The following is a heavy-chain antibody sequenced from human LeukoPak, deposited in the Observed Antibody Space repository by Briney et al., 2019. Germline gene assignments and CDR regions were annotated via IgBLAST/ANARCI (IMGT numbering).Heavy chain of an antibody. J-gene: IGHJ4*02. V-gene: IGHV3-53*01. CDR3: ARTVGYSYGFFDY. D-gene: IGHD5-18*01. CDR1: GFTVSSNY. Sequence: GGSPRLSCAASGFTVSSNYMSWGRRAPGKGLEWVSVIYSGGSTYYADPVKGRFTISRDNSKNTLYLQMNSLRAEDTAVYYCARTVGYSYGFFDYWGQGTLVTVSS. CDR2: IYSGGST.